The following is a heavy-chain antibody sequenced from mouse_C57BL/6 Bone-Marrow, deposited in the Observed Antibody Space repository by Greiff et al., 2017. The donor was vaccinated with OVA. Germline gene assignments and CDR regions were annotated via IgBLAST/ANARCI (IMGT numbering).Heavy chain of an antibody. D-gene: IGHD2-4*01. V-gene: IGHV1-64*01. J-gene: IGHJ4*01. Sequence: VQLQQPGAELVKPGASVKLSCKASGYTFTSYWMHWVKQRPGQGLEWIGMIHPNSGSTNYHEKFKSKATLTVDKSSSTAYMQLSSLTSEDSAVYYCARPYDYDRDYYAMDYWGQGTSVTVSS. CDR2: IHPNSGST. CDR1: GYTFTSYW. CDR3: ARPYDYDRDYYAMDY.